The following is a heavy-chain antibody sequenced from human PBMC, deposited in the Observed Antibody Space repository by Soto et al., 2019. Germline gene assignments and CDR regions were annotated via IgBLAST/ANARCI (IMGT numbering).Heavy chain of an antibody. CDR1: GFTFSSYA. Sequence: GGSLRLSXVASGFTFSSYAMHWVLQAPGKGLEWVAVISYDGSNKYYADSVKGRFTISRDNSKNTLYLQMNSLRAEDTAVYYCARGTQQPYCSGGSCSDFDYWGQGTLVTVSS. CDR2: ISYDGSNK. J-gene: IGHJ4*02. D-gene: IGHD2-15*01. V-gene: IGHV3-30-3*01. CDR3: ARGTQQPYCSGGSCSDFDY.